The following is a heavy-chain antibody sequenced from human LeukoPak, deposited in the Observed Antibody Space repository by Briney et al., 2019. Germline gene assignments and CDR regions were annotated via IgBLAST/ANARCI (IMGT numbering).Heavy chain of an antibody. J-gene: IGHJ5*02. D-gene: IGHD2-2*01. Sequence: ASVKVSCKASGYTFTSYDINWVRQATGQGLEWMGWMNPNSGNTGYAQKFQGRVTMTRNTSISTAYMELSSLRSEDTAVYYCARGVVVVPAAMLWCGPWGQGTLVTVSS. V-gene: IGHV1-8*01. CDR1: GYTFTSYD. CDR3: ARGVVVVPAAMLWCGP. CDR2: MNPNSGNT.